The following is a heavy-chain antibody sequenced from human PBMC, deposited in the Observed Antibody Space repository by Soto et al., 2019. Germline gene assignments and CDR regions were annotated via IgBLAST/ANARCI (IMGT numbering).Heavy chain of an antibody. D-gene: IGHD3-3*01. CDR1: GGTFSSYA. Sequence: GASVKVSCKASGGTFSSYAISWVRQAPGQGLEWMGGIIPIFGTANYAQKFQGRVTITADESTSTAHMELSSLRSEDTAVYYCARDGGGITIFGVVYFDYWGQGTLVTSPQ. CDR2: IIPIFGTA. J-gene: IGHJ4*02. V-gene: IGHV1-69*13. CDR3: ARDGGGITIFGVVYFDY.